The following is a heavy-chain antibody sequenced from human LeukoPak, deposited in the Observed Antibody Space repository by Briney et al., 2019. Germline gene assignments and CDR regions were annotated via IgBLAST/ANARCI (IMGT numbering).Heavy chain of an antibody. Sequence: GASLQISCKGSGYSFTSYWIGWVRQLPGKGLEWMGIIYPGDSDTRYSPSFQGQVTISADKSISTAYLQWSSLKASDTAMYYCARPGPQITFGGVSIGPFDYWGQGTLVTVSS. CDR2: IYPGDSDT. D-gene: IGHD3-16*01. CDR3: ARPGPQITFGGVSIGPFDY. CDR1: GYSFTSYW. V-gene: IGHV5-51*01. J-gene: IGHJ4*02.